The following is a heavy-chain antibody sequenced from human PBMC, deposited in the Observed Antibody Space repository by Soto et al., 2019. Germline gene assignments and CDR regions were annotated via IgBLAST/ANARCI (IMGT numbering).Heavy chain of an antibody. CDR2: VNPSGGHT. V-gene: IGHV1-46*01. CDR1: GDTFTDYY. D-gene: IGHD2-21*02. J-gene: IGHJ4*02. CDR3: ARGGHVVVVTAALDY. Sequence: QVQLVQSGAEVKKPGASVKVSCKASGDTFTDYYIHWVRQAPGQGLEWMGTVNPSGGHTTYAQHFLGRMTQTRDTSASPLDMGLTSLASEDTAVYYCARGGHVVVVTAALDYWGQGTLVTVSS.